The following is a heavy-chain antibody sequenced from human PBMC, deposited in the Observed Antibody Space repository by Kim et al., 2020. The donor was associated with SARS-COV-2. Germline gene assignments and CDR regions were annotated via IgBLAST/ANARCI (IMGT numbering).Heavy chain of an antibody. V-gene: IGHV3-30*03. CDR2: ISYDGSNK. Sequence: GGSLRLSCAASGFTFSSYGMHWVRQAPGKGLEWVAVISYDGSNKYYADSVKGRFTISRDNSKNTLYLQMNSLRAEDTAVYYCVRLIGFYWGQGTLVTVSS. D-gene: IGHD3-16*01. CDR1: GFTFSSYG. J-gene: IGHJ4*02. CDR3: VRLIGFY.